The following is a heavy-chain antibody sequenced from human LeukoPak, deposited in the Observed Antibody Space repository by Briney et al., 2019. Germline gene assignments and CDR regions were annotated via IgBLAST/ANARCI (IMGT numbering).Heavy chain of an antibody. D-gene: IGHD5-24*01. CDR2: IYYSGST. CDR1: GGSISSSSYY. V-gene: IGHV4-39*07. CDR3: ARIDGYNYYFDY. J-gene: IGHJ4*02. Sequence: SETLSLTCTVSGGSISSSSYYWGWIRQPPGKGLEWIGSIYYSGSTYYNPSLKSRVTMSVDTSKNQFSLKLSSVTAADTAVYYCARIDGYNYYFDYWGQGTLVTVSS.